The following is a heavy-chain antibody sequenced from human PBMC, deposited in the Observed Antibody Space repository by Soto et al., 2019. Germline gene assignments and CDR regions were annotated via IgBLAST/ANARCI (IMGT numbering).Heavy chain of an antibody. J-gene: IGHJ5*02. CDR2: ISSSSSTI. Sequence: PGGSLRLSCAASGFTFSRYSMNWVRQAPGKGLEWVSYISSSSSTIYYADSVKGRFTISRDNAKNSLYLQMNSLRAEDTAVYYCARDRGCSGTSCYLRWFDPWGQGS. D-gene: IGHD2-2*01. CDR1: GFTFSRYS. V-gene: IGHV3-48*01. CDR3: ARDRGCSGTSCYLRWFDP.